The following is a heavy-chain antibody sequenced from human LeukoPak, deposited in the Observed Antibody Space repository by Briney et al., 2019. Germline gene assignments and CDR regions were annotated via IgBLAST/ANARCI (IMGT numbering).Heavy chain of an antibody. CDR2: IYISGST. V-gene: IGHV4-59*01. J-gene: IGHJ4*02. D-gene: IGHD3-10*01. CDR1: GGSIRSYY. CDR3: VREESHRWFYPFDY. Sequence: SETLSLTCTVSGGSIRSYYWSWIRQPPGKGLEWIGRIYISGSTNYNPSLKSRVTISVDTSKNQFSLKLSSVTAADTAVYYCVREESHRWFYPFDYWGQGTLVTVSS.